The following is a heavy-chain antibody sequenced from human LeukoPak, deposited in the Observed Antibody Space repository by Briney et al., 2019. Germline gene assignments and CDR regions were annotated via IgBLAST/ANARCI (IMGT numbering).Heavy chain of an antibody. Sequence: SETLSLTCAVSGYSISSGYYWGWIRQPPGKRLEWIGSVYYSGSTHYNPSLKSQVTISVDTSKNQFSLRLSSVTAADTAVYYCARNDSSGYFDYWGQGTLVTVSS. D-gene: IGHD3-22*01. J-gene: IGHJ4*02. CDR3: ARNDSSGYFDY. CDR1: GYSISSGYY. V-gene: IGHV4-38-2*01. CDR2: VYYSGST.